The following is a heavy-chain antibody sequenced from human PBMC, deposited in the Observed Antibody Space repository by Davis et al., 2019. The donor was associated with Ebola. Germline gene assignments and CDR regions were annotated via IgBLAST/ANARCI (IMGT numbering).Heavy chain of an antibody. J-gene: IGHJ2*01. Sequence: GSLRLSCAVYGGSFSSYYWSWIRQPPGKGLEWIGYIYYSGSTNYNPSLKSRVTISVDTSKNQFSLKLSSVTAADTAVYYCARDWAYGDYNWYFDLWGRGTLVTVSS. V-gene: IGHV4-59*12. D-gene: IGHD4-17*01. CDR1: GGSFSSYY. CDR2: IYYSGST. CDR3: ARDWAYGDYNWYFDL.